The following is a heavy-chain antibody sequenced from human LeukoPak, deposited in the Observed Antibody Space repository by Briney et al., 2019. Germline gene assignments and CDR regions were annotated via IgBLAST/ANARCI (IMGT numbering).Heavy chain of an antibody. V-gene: IGHV1-2*02. CDR3: ARFLRSAYYYGSGSGIDY. D-gene: IGHD3-10*01. CDR2: INPNSGNT. J-gene: IGHJ4*02. CDR1: GYTFTGYY. Sequence: ASVKVSCKASGYTFTGYYIHWVRQAPGQGLEWMGWINPNSGNTDYAQKFQGRVTMTRDTSISTAYMELSRLRSDDTAVYYCARFLRSAYYYGSGSGIDYWGQGTLVTVSS.